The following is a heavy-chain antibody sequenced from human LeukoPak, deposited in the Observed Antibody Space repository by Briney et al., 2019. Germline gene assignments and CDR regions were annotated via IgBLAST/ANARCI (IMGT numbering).Heavy chain of an antibody. J-gene: IGHJ3*02. CDR3: AKTLRALSGGAFDI. Sequence: GGSLRLSCAASGFTFSSDAMSGVRQAPGKGLEWVLAISGSGGSTYYADSVKGRFTISRDNSKYTLYLQMNSLRAEDTAVYYCAKTLRALSGGAFDIWGQGTMVTVSS. CDR2: ISGSGGST. V-gene: IGHV3-23*01. D-gene: IGHD4-17*01. CDR1: GFTFSSDA.